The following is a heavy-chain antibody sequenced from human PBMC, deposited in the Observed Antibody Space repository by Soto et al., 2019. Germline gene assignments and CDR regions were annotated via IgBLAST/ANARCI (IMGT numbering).Heavy chain of an antibody. D-gene: IGHD3-16*01. CDR3: AKGGGGYDAFDI. CDR1: GFTFSSYA. J-gene: IGHJ3*02. V-gene: IGHV3-23*01. CDR2: ISGSGGSA. Sequence: GGSLRLSCAASGFTFSSYAMSWVRQAPGKGLEWVSAISGSGGSAYYADSMKGRFTIPRDNSKNTRYLQMNSLRAEDTAVYYCAKGGGGYDAFDIWGQGTMVTVSS.